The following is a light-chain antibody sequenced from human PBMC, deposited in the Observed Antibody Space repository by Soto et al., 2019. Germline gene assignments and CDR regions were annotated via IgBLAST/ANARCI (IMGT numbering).Light chain of an antibody. CDR1: HSVNNNY. CDR2: RAS. J-gene: IGKJ4*01. Sequence: EIVLTQSPGTLSLSPGERATLSCRASHSVNNNYLAWHQQKPGQAPRLLIYRASIRATAIPDRFSGSGSGTDFTLTISRLEPADFAIYYCQQYGSSPLTFGGGTNVEI. V-gene: IGKV3-20*01. CDR3: QQYGSSPLT.